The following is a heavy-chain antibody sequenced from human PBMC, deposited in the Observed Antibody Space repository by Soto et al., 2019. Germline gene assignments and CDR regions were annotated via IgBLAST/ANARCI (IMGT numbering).Heavy chain of an antibody. J-gene: IGHJ4*02. CDR1: GGSISGSY. CDR2: VYYTGST. CDR3: ARSVAVPGAHIDY. Sequence: SETLSLTCSVSGGSISGSYWSRIRQSPGKGLEWLGYVYYTGSTNYSPSLRSRVSISVDTSKNEFSLRLSSVTAADTAVYFCARSVAVPGAHIDYWGQGTQVTVSS. V-gene: IGHV4-59*01. D-gene: IGHD6-19*01.